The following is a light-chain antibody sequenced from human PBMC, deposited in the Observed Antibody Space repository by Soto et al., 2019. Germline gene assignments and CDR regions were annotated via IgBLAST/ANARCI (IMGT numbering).Light chain of an antibody. CDR3: QQLLSYPIT. CDR1: QGISSY. CDR2: AAS. J-gene: IGKJ5*01. V-gene: IGKV1-9*01. Sequence: IPLTQSPSFLSASVGDKVTLTCRASQGISSYLAWYQQKPGKAPKLLIYAASTLQSGVPLRFSGSGSGTSFTLTISSLQPEDFATYYCQQLLSYPITFGQGTRLE.